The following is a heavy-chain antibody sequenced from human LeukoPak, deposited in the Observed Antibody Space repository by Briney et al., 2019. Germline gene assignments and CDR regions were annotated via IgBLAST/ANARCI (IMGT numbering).Heavy chain of an antibody. J-gene: IGHJ4*02. V-gene: IGHV4-38-2*02. D-gene: IGHD4-17*01. CDR2: IYYSGST. Sequence: SETLSLTCTVSGNSISSGYYWGWIRQPPGKGLEWIGSIYYSGSTYYNPSLKSRVTKSVDTSKNQFSLKLSSVTAADTAVYYCARVPTVTFFDYWGQGTLVTVSS. CDR3: ARVPTVTFFDY. CDR1: GNSISSGYY.